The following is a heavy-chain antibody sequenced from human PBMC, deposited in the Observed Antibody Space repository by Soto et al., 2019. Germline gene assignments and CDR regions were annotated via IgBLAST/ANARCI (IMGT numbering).Heavy chain of an antibody. CDR2: MNPNSGNT. D-gene: IGHD6-13*01. J-gene: IGHJ4*02. CDR1: GYTFTSYD. CDR3: ARDLAAADY. Sequence: GASVKVSCKASGYTFTSYDINWVRQATGQGLEWMGWMNPNSGNTGYAQKFQGRVTMIRNTSISTVYMDLSSLRSDDTAVYYCARDLAAADYWGQGTLVTVSS. V-gene: IGHV1-8*01.